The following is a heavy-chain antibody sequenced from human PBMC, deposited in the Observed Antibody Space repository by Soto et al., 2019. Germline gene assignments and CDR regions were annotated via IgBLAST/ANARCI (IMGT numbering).Heavy chain of an antibody. V-gene: IGHV3-48*02. D-gene: IGHD2-2*01. CDR2: TSTTSSTI. Sequence: PGGTLRLSCAASPITFSSYSMNWVRQAPGKGLERVSYTSTTSSTIYHADSVKGRFTISRDNAKNSLYLQMDSLRDEDTAVYYCVRDYCRTTTCRFDYWGQGTPVTVSS. J-gene: IGHJ4*02. CDR1: PITFSSYS. CDR3: VRDYCRTTTCRFDY.